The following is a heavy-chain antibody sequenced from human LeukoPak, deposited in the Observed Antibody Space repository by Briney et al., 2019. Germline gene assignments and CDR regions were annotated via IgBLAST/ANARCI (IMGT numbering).Heavy chain of an antibody. J-gene: IGHJ5*02. Sequence: PGGSLRLSCAASGLIFSTYSMNWVRQAPGKGLQWVSAYSSKKNYIYYAPSVEGRFTISRDDAKNSLYLQMNSLRVEDTAVYYCVREPIGELYRHLDPWGQGTLVIVSS. CDR3: VREPIGELYRHLDP. CDR2: YSSKKNYI. V-gene: IGHV3-21*06. CDR1: GLIFSTYS. D-gene: IGHD3-3*01.